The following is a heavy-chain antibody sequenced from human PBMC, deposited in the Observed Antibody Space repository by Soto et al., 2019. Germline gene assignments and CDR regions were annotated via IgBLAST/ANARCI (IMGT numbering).Heavy chain of an antibody. D-gene: IGHD4-17*01. CDR2: MNPNSGNT. V-gene: IGHV1-8*01. J-gene: IGHJ4*02. CDR3: ARTLYGDNVDY. CDR1: GYTFTSYD. Sequence: QVQLVQSGAEVKKPGASVKVSCKASGYTFTSYDTTWLRQATGQVLEWMGWMNPNSGNTGYAQKFQGRVTMTRNTSISTAYMELSSLRSEGTAVYYCARTLYGDNVDYWCQGTLVTVSS.